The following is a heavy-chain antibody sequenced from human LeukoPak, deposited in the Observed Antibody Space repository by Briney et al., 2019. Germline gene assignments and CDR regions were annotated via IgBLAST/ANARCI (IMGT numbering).Heavy chain of an antibody. CDR2: INPSGGTT. J-gene: IGHJ4*02. CDR3: ARDLSRQYGY. Sequence: ASVKVSCKASGYTFTSYYIHWVRQAPGQGLEWMGIINPSGGTTSYAQKFQGRVAMTRDTSTSTVYMELSSLRSEDTALYYCARDLSRQYGYWGQGTLVTVSS. CDR1: GYTFTSYY. D-gene: IGHD4-17*01. V-gene: IGHV1-46*01.